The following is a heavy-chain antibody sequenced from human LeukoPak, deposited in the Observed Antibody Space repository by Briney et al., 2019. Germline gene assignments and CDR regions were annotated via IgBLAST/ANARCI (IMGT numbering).Heavy chain of an antibody. CDR1: GGSISNYY. CDR2: IYYSGST. CDR3: ARHSETCSGGSCFLDYFGY. Sequence: SETLSLTCTVSGGSISNYYWSWIRQPPGKGLEWIGYIYYSGSTNYNPSLKSRLTISVDTPKNHFSLRLTSVTAADTAVYYCARHSETCSGGSCFLDYFGYWGQGTLVTVSS. D-gene: IGHD2-15*01. V-gene: IGHV4-59*08. J-gene: IGHJ4*02.